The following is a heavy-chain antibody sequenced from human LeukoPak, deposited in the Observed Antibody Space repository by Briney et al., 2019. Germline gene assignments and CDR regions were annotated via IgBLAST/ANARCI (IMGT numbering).Heavy chain of an antibody. Sequence: PSETLSLTCTVSGGSISSGDYYWSWIRQPPGKGLEWIGYIYYSGSTYYNPSLKSRVTISVDTSKNQFSLKLSSVTAADTAVYYCARGGVGATIHFDYWGQGTLVTVSS. CDR1: GGSISSGDYY. J-gene: IGHJ4*02. D-gene: IGHD1-26*01. V-gene: IGHV4-30-4*01. CDR2: IYYSGST. CDR3: ARGGVGATIHFDY.